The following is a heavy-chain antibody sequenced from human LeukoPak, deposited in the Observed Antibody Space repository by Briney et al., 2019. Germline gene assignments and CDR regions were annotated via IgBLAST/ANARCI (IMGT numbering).Heavy chain of an antibody. Sequence: GRSLRLSCAASGFTFSSYAMHWVRQAPGKGLEWVSVIYSGGNTYYADSVKGRFTISRHNSKNTLYLQMNSLRAEDTAVYYCARAAPQSTYGMDVWGQGTTVTVSS. CDR1: GFTFSSYA. CDR2: IYSGGNT. CDR3: ARAAPQSTYGMDV. V-gene: IGHV3-53*04. J-gene: IGHJ6*02.